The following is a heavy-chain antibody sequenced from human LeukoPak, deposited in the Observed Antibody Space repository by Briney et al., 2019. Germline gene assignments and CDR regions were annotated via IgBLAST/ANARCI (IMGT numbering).Heavy chain of an antibody. CDR2: IYYSGST. V-gene: IGHV4-61*08. CDR1: GASITNTDYY. J-gene: IGHJ3*02. Sequence: PSETLSLTCTISGASITNTDYYWSWIRPPPGKGLEWIGYIYYSGSTNYNPSLKSRVTISVDTSKNQFSLKLSSVTAADTAVYYCARDGRGKKARAFDIWGQGTMVTVSS. D-gene: IGHD3/OR15-3a*01. CDR3: ARDGRGKKARAFDI.